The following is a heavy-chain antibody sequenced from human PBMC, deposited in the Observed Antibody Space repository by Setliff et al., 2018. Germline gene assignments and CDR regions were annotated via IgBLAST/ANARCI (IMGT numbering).Heavy chain of an antibody. V-gene: IGHV4-39*07. CDR2: IYYSGST. D-gene: IGHD3-22*01. CDR1: GGSIKDEDHY. CDR3: ARGPYNIYERSGYGFTNWFDP. J-gene: IGHJ5*02. Sequence: SETLSLTCTVSGGSIKDEDHYWGWIRQPPGKGLEWIGSIYYSGSTYYNPSLKSRVTISVDTSKKQFSLKLSSVTAADTAVYYCARGPYNIYERSGYGFTNWFDPWGQGILVTVSS.